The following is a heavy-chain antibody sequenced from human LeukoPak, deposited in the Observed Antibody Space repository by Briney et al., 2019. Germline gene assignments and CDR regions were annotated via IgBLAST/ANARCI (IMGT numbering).Heavy chain of an antibody. J-gene: IGHJ4*02. CDR3: AKDHSVHYDSSGYYHY. CDR1: GFTFSSYA. V-gene: IGHV3-23*01. Sequence: GGSLRLSCAASGFTFSSYAMSWVRQAPGKGLEWVSAISGSGGSTYYADSVKGRFTISRDNSKNTLYLQMNSLRAEDTAVYYCAKDHSVHYDSSGYYHYWGQGTLVTVSS. CDR2: ISGSGGST. D-gene: IGHD3-22*01.